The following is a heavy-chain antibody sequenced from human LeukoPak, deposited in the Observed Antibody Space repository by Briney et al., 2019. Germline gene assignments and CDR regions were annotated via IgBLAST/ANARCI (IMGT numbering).Heavy chain of an antibody. CDR1: GFTFSSYA. CDR2: LSASGDST. V-gene: IGHV3-23*01. J-gene: IGHJ4*02. Sequence: GGSLRLSCAASGFTFSSYAMTWVRQAPGKGLEWVSLLSASGDSTYYTDSVKGRFTISRDNSKNTLYLQMNSLRAEDTAVYYCATYDFWSGYYVLDYWGQGTLVTVSS. D-gene: IGHD3-3*01. CDR3: ATYDFWSGYYVLDY.